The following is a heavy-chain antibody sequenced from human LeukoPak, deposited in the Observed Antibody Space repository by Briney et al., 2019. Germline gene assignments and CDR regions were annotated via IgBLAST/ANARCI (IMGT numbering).Heavy chain of an antibody. Sequence: GGSLRLSCAASGFSFSSYWMSWVRQAPGKGLEWVANIKQDGSEKYYADSVKGRFTISRDNSKNTLYLQMNSLRAEDTAVYYCARGDQVQLERRSVDYWGQGTLVTVSS. CDR1: GFSFSSYW. V-gene: IGHV3-7*02. D-gene: IGHD1-1*01. J-gene: IGHJ4*02. CDR3: ARGDQVQLERRSVDY. CDR2: IKQDGSEK.